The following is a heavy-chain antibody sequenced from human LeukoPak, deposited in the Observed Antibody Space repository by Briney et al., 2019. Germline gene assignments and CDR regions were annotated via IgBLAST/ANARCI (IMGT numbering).Heavy chain of an antibody. CDR3: ARVGGLSYCSGGSCRKYFQH. CDR1: GGSFSGYY. CDR2: INHSGST. J-gene: IGHJ1*01. V-gene: IGHV4-34*01. Sequence: SETLSLTCAVYGGSFSGYYWSWIRQPPGKGLEWIGEINHSGSTNYNPSLKSRVTISVDTSKNQFSLKLSSVTAADTAVYYCARVGGLSYCSGGSCRKYFQHWGQGTLVTVPS. D-gene: IGHD2-15*01.